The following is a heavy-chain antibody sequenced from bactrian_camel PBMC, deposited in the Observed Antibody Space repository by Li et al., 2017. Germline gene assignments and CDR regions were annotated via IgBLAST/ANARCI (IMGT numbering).Heavy chain of an antibody. CDR1: GYTSNMYC. CDR3: AARRPGYSCSWAISYNYNY. D-gene: IGHD2*01. V-gene: IGHV3S53*01. CDR2: LALDHST. J-gene: IGHJ4*01. Sequence: HVQLVESGGGSVQAGGSLSLSCAASGYTSNMYCMGWFRQAPAKEREGVAGLALDHSTIYADSVKGRFTISRDFARKVLYLQMNSLKPEETGMYYCAARRPGYSCSWAISYNYNYWGQGTQVTVS.